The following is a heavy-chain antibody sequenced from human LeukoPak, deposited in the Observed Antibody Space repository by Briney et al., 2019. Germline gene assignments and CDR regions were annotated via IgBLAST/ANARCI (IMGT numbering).Heavy chain of an antibody. J-gene: IGHJ4*02. V-gene: IGHV3-11*06. D-gene: IGHD6-6*01. CDR3: ARRYSSSSYHLDY. Sequence: DSVKGRFTISRDNAKNSLYLQMYSLGAEDTAVYYCARRYSSSSYHLDYWGQGTLVTVSS.